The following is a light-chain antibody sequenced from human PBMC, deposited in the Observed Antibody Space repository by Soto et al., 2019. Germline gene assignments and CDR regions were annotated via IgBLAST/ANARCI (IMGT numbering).Light chain of an antibody. CDR2: GAS. V-gene: IGKV3-15*01. J-gene: IGKJ2*03. Sequence: EIVMTQSPATLSVSPGERVTLSCRASQNINYNLAGYQQKPGQAPRLLIQGASTRATGIPVRFSGSGSGTEFNLTISSLQSEDFGVYYCQQYKDWYSFGQGTKLEIK. CDR3: QQYKDWYS. CDR1: QNINYN.